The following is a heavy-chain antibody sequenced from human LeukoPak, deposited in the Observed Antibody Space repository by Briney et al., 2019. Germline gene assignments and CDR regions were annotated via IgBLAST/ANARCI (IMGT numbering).Heavy chain of an antibody. CDR2: ISGSGGST. J-gene: IGHJ4*02. V-gene: IGHV3-23*01. CDR1: GFTFSSYA. Sequence: GGSLRLSCAASGFTFSSYAMSWVRQAPGKGLEWVSAISGSGGSTYYADSVKGRFTISRDNSKNTLYLQMNSLRAEDTAVYYCAKDHCSSTSCYAKEDIVVVVAATKFDYWGQGTLVTVSP. CDR3: AKDHCSSTSCYAKEDIVVVVAATKFDY. D-gene: IGHD2-15*01.